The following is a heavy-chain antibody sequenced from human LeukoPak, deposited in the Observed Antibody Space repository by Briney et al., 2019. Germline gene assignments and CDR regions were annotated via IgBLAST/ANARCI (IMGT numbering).Heavy chain of an antibody. V-gene: IGHV3-30*18. Sequence: GGSLRLSCVVSGFTFNSYGMHWVRQAPGKGLEWVAVISCDGSNKYYADSVKGRFTISRDNSKNSLYLQMNSLRTEDTALYYCAKDIGPYYYYMDVWGKGTTVTVSS. J-gene: IGHJ6*03. CDR2: ISCDGSNK. D-gene: IGHD2-15*01. CDR1: GFTFNSYG. CDR3: AKDIGPYYYYMDV.